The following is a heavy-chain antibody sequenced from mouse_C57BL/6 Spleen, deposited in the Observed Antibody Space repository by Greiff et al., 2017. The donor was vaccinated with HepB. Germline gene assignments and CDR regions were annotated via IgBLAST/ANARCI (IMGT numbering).Heavy chain of an antibody. CDR1: GFTFSSYT. J-gene: IGHJ4*01. CDR3: ARGWLPSFYYAMDY. Sequence: EVKVVESGGGLVKPGGSLKLSCAASGFTFSSYTMSWVRQTPEKRLEWVATISGGGGNTYYPDSVKGRFTISRDNAKNTLYLQMSSLRSEDTALYYCARGWLPSFYYAMDYWGQGTSVTVSS. V-gene: IGHV5-9*01. D-gene: IGHD2-3*01. CDR2: ISGGGGNT.